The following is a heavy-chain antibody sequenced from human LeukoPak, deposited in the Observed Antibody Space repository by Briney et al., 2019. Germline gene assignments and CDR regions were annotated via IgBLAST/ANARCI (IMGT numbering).Heavy chain of an antibody. V-gene: IGHV3-23*01. CDR3: AKGPHRDY. CDR2: LNGRGDSP. CDR1: GFTFSNYA. Sequence: PGGSLRLSCVASGFTFSNYAMSWVRQAPGKGLEWVSSLNGRGDSPYYADSVKGRFTISRDNSKNTLYLQMHSLRVEDTAVYYCAKGPHRDYWGQGTLLTVSS. J-gene: IGHJ4*02.